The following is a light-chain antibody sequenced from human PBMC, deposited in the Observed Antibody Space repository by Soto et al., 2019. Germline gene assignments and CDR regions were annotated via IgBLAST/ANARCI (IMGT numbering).Light chain of an antibody. CDR3: QQYGSSYT. V-gene: IGKV3-20*01. CDR1: QSVSSSF. Sequence: IVLTQSPGTLSLSPGERATLSCRASQSVSSSFLAWYQQRPGQAPRLLIYGASIRATDIPDRFSGSGSGTDFTLTISRLEPEDFAVYYCQQYGSSYTFGQGTKLEIK. CDR2: GAS. J-gene: IGKJ2*01.